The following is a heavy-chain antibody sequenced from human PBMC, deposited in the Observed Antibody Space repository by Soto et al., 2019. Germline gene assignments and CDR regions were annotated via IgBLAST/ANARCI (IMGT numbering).Heavy chain of an antibody. Sequence: QVQLQESGPGLVKPSQTLSLTCTVSGGSISSGDYYWSWIRQPPGKGLEWIGYIYYSGSTYYNPSLKSRVTISVDTSKNQFSLKLSSVTAADTAVYYCARAPGYCSSTSCHNWFDPCGQGTLVTVSS. CDR2: IYYSGST. D-gene: IGHD2-2*03. V-gene: IGHV4-30-4*01. CDR1: GGSISSGDYY. J-gene: IGHJ5*02. CDR3: ARAPGYCSSTSCHNWFDP.